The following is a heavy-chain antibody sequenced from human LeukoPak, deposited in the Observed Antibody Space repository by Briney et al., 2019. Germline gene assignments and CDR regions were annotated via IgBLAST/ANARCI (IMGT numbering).Heavy chain of an antibody. D-gene: IGHD2-15*01. CDR1: GFTSSRYR. CDR3: ARDSCSGGTCYFAY. CDR2: INSDGSST. Sequence: PGGSLRLSCAVSGFTSSRYRMHWVRQAPGKGFMWVSRINSDGSSTSYADSVKGRFTIFRDNAKNTVNLQMNSLRAEDTAVYYCARDSCSGGTCYFAYWGQGTLVTVSS. V-gene: IGHV3-74*01. J-gene: IGHJ4*02.